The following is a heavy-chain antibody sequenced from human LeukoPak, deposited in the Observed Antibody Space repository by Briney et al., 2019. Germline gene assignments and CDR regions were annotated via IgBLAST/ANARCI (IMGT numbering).Heavy chain of an antibody. D-gene: IGHD1/OR15-1a*01. CDR1: GYTFTGYY. J-gene: IGHJ5*02. Sequence: ASVKVSCKASGYTFTGYYMHWVRQAPGQGLEWMGWMNPNSGNTGYAQKFQGRVTITRDTSITTAYMELSSLTSEDTAVYYCARGLQQSNWFDPWGQGTLVTVSS. CDR3: ARGLQQSNWFDP. CDR2: MNPNSGNT. V-gene: IGHV1-8*03.